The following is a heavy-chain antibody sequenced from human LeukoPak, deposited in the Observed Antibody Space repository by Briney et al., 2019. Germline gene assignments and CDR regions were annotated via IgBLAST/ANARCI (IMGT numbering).Heavy chain of an antibody. CDR1: GFSFSRNA. V-gene: IGHV3-23*01. CDR2: VSGSGGST. J-gene: IGHJ4*02. D-gene: IGHD5-12*01. Sequence: GGSLRLSCAASGFSFSRNAMSWVRQAPGKGLEWVSTVSGSGGSTYYADSVKGRFTISRDNSKNTLYLQMNSLRAEDTAVYYCARAMGGYEEYFFDYWGQGTLVTVSS. CDR3: ARAMGGYEEYFFDY.